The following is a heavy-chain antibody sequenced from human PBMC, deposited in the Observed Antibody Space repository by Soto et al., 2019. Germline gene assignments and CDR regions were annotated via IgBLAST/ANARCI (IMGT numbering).Heavy chain of an antibody. Sequence: GGSLRLSCAASGFTFDDYAMHWVRQAPGKGLEWVSGISWNSGSIGYADSVKGRFTISRDNAKNSLYLQMNSLRAEDTALYYCAKDRNIWGSYRYMQTSDAFDIWGQGTMVTVSS. CDR2: ISWNSGSI. J-gene: IGHJ3*02. CDR3: AKDRNIWGSYRYMQTSDAFDI. V-gene: IGHV3-9*01. CDR1: GFTFDDYA. D-gene: IGHD3-16*02.